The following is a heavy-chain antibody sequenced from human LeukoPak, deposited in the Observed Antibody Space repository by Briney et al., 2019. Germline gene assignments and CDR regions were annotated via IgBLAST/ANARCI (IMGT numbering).Heavy chain of an antibody. CDR1: GFTFSSDG. Sequence: GGTLRLSCAASGFTFSSDGMHWVRQAPRKGLEWVAVICYDGSNKYYADSVKGRFTIYRDNSKNTLYLQMNGLRAEDTAVYYCARDTMVRGVILSNFFDYWGQGTLVTVSS. CDR2: ICYDGSNK. D-gene: IGHD3-10*01. V-gene: IGHV3-33*01. CDR3: ARDTMVRGVILSNFFDY. J-gene: IGHJ4*02.